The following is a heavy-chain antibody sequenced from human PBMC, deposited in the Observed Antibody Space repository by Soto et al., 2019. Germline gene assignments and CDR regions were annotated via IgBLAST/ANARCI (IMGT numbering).Heavy chain of an antibody. Sequence: QVQLQESGPGLVKPSQTLSLTCTVSGGSISSGGYYWSWIRQHPGKGLEWIGYIYHSGSTYYNPSLKIRVNIAVDTSKNQFSLKLSSVTVADTAVYYCAREAAGILNWFDPWGQGTLVTVSS. CDR2: IYHSGST. V-gene: IGHV4-31*03. D-gene: IGHD6-25*01. CDR1: GGSISSGGYY. CDR3: AREAAGILNWFDP. J-gene: IGHJ5*02.